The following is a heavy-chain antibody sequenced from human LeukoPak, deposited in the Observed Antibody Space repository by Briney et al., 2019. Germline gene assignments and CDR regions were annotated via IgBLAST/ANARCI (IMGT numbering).Heavy chain of an antibody. D-gene: IGHD2-2*01. Sequence: LGGSLRLSCAASGFTFSSYAMHWVRQAPGKGLEWVAVISYDGSNKYYADSVKGRFTISRDNSKNTLYLQMNSLRAEDTAVYYCARDLERYCSSTSCSSSGAFDIWGQGTMVTVSS. CDR3: ARDLERYCSSTSCSSSGAFDI. J-gene: IGHJ3*02. CDR1: GFTFSSYA. CDR2: ISYDGSNK. V-gene: IGHV3-30-3*01.